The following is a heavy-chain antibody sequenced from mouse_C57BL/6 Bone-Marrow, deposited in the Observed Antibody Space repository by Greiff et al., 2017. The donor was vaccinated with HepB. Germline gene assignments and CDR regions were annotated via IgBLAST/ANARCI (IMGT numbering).Heavy chain of an antibody. V-gene: IGHV5-9-1*02. CDR3: TRDRDYGSSRYCDV. CDR2: ISSGGDYI. CDR1: GFTFSSYA. J-gene: IGHJ1*03. D-gene: IGHD1-1*01. Sequence: EVKVVESGEGLVKPGGSLKLSCAASGFTFSSYAMSWVRQTPEKRLEWVADISSGGDYIYYADTVKGRYTISRDNARNTLYLQMSRLKSEDTAMYYCTRDRDYGSSRYCDVWGTGTTVTVSS.